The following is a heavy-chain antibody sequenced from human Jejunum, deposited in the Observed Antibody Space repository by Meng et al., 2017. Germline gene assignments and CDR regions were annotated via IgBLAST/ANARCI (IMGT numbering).Heavy chain of an antibody. J-gene: IGHJ4*02. D-gene: IGHD1-14*01. Sequence: WGAGLFKPPAPLALTCPVLCGSSRGFYFSWIRQPPGKGLEWIGEIHPSGSTDYTPSLKSRLTISLDTSKNQFSLSLNSATAADTGIYYCTRGTDRAKSGDYWGQRTLVTVSS. V-gene: IGHV4-34*01. CDR1: CGSSRGFY. CDR2: IHPSGST. CDR3: TRGTDRAKSGDY.